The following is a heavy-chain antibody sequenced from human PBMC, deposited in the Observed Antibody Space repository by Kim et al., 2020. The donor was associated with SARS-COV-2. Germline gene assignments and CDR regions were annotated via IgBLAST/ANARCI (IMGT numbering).Heavy chain of an antibody. D-gene: IGHD5-18*01. CDR1: GFTFSSYE. V-gene: IGHV3-48*03. CDR2: ISSSGSTI. J-gene: IGHJ5*02. Sequence: GGSLRLSCAASGFTFSSYEMNWVRQAPGKGLEWVSYISSSGSTIYYADSVKGRFTISRDNAKNSLYLQMNSLRAEDTAVYYCARGGGQGYSYGTSRFGFDPWPGNPGHRLL. CDR3: ARGGGQGYSYGTSRFGFDP.